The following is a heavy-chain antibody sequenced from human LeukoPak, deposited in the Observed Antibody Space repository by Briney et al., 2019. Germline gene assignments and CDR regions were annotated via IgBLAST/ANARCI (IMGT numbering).Heavy chain of an antibody. D-gene: IGHD2-21*02. CDR1: GFAFNIYS. V-gene: IGHV3-48*02. CDR2: ITGSSSKI. Sequence: GGSLRLSCVASGFAFNIYSLNWVRQTPGKRLEWVSYITGSSSKILYADSVKGRSTISRDNAKTSVYLQMNSLRDEDTAVYYCATSRDWRVESWGRGIAVTVSS. CDR3: ATSRDWRVES. J-gene: IGHJ4*02.